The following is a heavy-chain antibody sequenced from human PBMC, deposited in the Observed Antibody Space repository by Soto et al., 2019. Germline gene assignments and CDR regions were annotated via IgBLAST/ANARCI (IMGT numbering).Heavy chain of an antibody. Sequence: VQLLESGGGLVQPGGSLRLSCAASGFTFSNYAMSWVRQAPGKALEWVSSINIVGGNTNYADSVRGRFTMSRDDSKNTVFLQMNSLRAEDTAIYYCTKNYYFDSWDQGTLVTVSS. CDR3: TKNYYFDS. CDR2: INIVGGNT. V-gene: IGHV3-23*01. CDR1: GFTFSNYA. J-gene: IGHJ4*02.